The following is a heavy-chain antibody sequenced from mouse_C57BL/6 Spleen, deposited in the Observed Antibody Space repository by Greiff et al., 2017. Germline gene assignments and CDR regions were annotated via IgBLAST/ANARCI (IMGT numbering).Heavy chain of an antibody. CDR1: GYTFTSYS. V-gene: IGHV1-52*01. CDR3: ARLGFTTVVDY. J-gene: IGHJ2*01. D-gene: IGHD1-1*01. CDR2: IDPSDSDT. Sequence: VPLQQPGADLVRPGSSVTLSCKASGYTFTSYSMYWVKQTPIKRLECIVNIDPSDSDTHYNQKFNDKATLTVDKSSSTAYMQLSSLTSEDSAVYYCARLGFTTVVDYWGQGTTLTVSS.